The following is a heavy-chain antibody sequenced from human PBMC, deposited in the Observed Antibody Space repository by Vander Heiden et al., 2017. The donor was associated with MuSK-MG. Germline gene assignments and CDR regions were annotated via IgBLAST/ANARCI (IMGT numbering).Heavy chain of an antibody. D-gene: IGHD3-16*01. CDR3: ARQANRALDY. Sequence: QVQLQQSGPGLVKPSQTLSITCAISGDSVSSDDAAWCWIRQSPSRGLECLGRTYFRSKWFSDYAGSVKGRIIINPDTSKNQFSLQLNSVTPEDTAVYYCARQANRALDYWGQGTLVTVSS. CDR1: GDSVSSDDAA. V-gene: IGHV6-1*01. CDR2: TYFRSKWFS. J-gene: IGHJ4*02.